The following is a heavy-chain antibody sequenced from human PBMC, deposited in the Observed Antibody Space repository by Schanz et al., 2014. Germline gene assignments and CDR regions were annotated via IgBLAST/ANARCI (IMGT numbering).Heavy chain of an antibody. Sequence: QVQLVESGGGLVKPGGSLRLSCAASGIDFSSYGMHWVRQAPGKGLEWVAVISYDGNNEDYADSVKGRFSISRDNSQNTLYLQMDSLRPEDTAVYFCAKDTGYCHGGACYCFEYWGLGILVTVSS. V-gene: IGHV3-30*18. CDR3: AKDTGYCHGGACYCFEY. CDR2: ISYDGNNE. D-gene: IGHD2-8*02. J-gene: IGHJ4*02. CDR1: GIDFSSYG.